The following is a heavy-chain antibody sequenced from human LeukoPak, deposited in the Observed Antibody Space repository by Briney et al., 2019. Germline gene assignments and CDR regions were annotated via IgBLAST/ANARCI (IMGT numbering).Heavy chain of an antibody. CDR1: GFTFGDYA. Sequence: PAGSLRFSCTASGFTFGDYAMSWVRQAPGKGLEWVGFIRSKAYGGTTEYAASVKGRFTISRDDSKSIAYLQMNSLKTEDTAVYYCTRGSPDNYGDYEWFDPWGQGTLVTVSS. J-gene: IGHJ5*02. CDR2: IRSKAYGGTT. CDR3: TRGSPDNYGDYEWFDP. D-gene: IGHD4-17*01. V-gene: IGHV3-49*04.